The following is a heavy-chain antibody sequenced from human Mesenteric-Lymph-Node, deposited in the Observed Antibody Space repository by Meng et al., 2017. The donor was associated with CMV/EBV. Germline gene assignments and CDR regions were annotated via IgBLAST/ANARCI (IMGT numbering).Heavy chain of an antibody. D-gene: IGHD3-10*01. CDR3: AREWAYYYGSGGWFDP. CDR1: GYIFTNYA. V-gene: IGHV1-3*01. Sequence: SGYIFTNYAIHWVRQAPGQRLEWVGWINAGNGNTKYSPKFQDRVSITRDTSATTTYMDLSSLRSDDTAVYYCAREWAYYYGSGGWFDPWGQGTLVTVSS. CDR2: INAGNGNT. J-gene: IGHJ5*02.